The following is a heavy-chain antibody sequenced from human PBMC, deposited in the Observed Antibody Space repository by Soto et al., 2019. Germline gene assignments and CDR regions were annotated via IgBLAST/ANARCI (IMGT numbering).Heavy chain of an antibody. CDR2: INAGNGNT. Sequence: GASVKVSCKASGYTFTSYAMHWVRQAPGQRLEWMGWINAGNGNTRYSQKFQGRVTMTRDTSTSTVYMELSSLRSEDTAVYYCVRDRELVTMIVVAPAGAFDIWGQGTMVTVSS. CDR1: GYTFTSYA. J-gene: IGHJ3*02. D-gene: IGHD3-22*01. CDR3: VRDRELVTMIVVAPAGAFDI. V-gene: IGHV1-3*01.